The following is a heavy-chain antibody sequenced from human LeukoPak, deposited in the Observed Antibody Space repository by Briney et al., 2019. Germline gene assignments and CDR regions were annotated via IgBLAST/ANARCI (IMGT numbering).Heavy chain of an antibody. CDR2: VNRDGSET. CDR3: ARNNGMDV. V-gene: IGHV3-7*03. Sequence: GGSLRLSCAASVFALSSHWMTWVRQVPGRGPEWVANVNRDGSETYYLDSVKGLFTISKDNAKNSLYLQMNSLRAEDTALYHCARNNGMDVWGQGTTVIVSS. CDR1: VFALSSHW. J-gene: IGHJ6*02.